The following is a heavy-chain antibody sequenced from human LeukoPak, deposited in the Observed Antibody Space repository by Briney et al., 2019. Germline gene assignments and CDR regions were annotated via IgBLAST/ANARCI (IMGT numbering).Heavy chain of an antibody. Sequence: GGSLRLSCAASGFIFSSYSMNWVRQAPGEGLEWVSYITSSSSTIYYADSVKGRFTISRDNAKNSLYLQMNSLRAEDTAVYYCARIPSSDYYYYMDVWGKGTTVTVSS. D-gene: IGHD6-19*01. J-gene: IGHJ6*03. CDR2: ITSSSSTI. V-gene: IGHV3-48*01. CDR1: GFIFSSYS. CDR3: ARIPSSDYYYYMDV.